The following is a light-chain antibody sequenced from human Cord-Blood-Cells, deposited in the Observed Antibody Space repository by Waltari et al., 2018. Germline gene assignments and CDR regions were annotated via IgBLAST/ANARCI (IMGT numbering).Light chain of an antibody. J-gene: IGLJ1*01. V-gene: IGLV2-14*01. CDR3: SSYTSSSTLYV. CDR1: SSDVGGYNY. CDR2: EVS. Sequence: QSALTQPASVSGSPGQSLTISCTGTSSDVGGYNYVSWYQQHPGKAPKLMIYEVSHRPSGVSNRFSGSKSGNTASLTISGLQAEDEADYYCSSYTSSSTLYVFGTGTKVTVL.